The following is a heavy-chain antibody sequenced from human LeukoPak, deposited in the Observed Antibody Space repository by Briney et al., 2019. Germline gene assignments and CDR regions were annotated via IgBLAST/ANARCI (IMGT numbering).Heavy chain of an antibody. CDR1: GGSISSGGYY. CDR2: IYYSGST. CDR3: ATYSSSSNIFDY. V-gene: IGHV4-31*03. D-gene: IGHD6-6*01. Sequence: SETLSLTCTVSGGSISSGGYYWSWIRQHPGKGLEWIGYIYYSGSTYYNPSLKSRVTISVDTSKTQFPLKLSSVTAADTAVYYCATYSSSSNIFDYWGQGTLVTVSS. J-gene: IGHJ4*02.